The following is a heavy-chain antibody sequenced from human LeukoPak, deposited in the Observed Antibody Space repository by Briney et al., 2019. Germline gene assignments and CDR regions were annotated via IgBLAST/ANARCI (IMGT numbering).Heavy chain of an antibody. CDR1: GFTFSSYG. Sequence: GRSLRLPCAASGFTFSSYGMHWVRQAPGKGLEWVAVISYDGSNKYYADSVKGRFTISRDNSKNTLYLQMNSLRAEDTAVYYCAKGVAVVVVPAAMDYWGQGTLVTVSS. CDR2: ISYDGSNK. J-gene: IGHJ4*02. CDR3: AKGVAVVVVPAAMDY. V-gene: IGHV3-30*18. D-gene: IGHD2-2*01.